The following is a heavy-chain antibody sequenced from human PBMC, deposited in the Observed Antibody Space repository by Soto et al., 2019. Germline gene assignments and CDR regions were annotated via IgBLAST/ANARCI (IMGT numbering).Heavy chain of an antibody. CDR2: ISAYNGNT. Sequence: ASVKVSCKASGYTFTSYGISWVRQAPGQGLEWMGWISAYNGNTNYAQKLQGRVTMTTDTSTSTAYMELRSLRSDDTAVYYCARCPEAYAMDYYYYYMDVWGKGTTVTVSS. J-gene: IGHJ6*03. CDR1: GYTFTSYG. V-gene: IGHV1-18*01. CDR3: ARCPEAYAMDYYYYYMDV. D-gene: IGHD2-8*01.